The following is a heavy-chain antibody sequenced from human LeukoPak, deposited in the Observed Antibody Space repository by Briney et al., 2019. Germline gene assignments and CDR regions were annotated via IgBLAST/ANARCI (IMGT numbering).Heavy chain of an antibody. Sequence: GGSLRLSCAASGFTFSNYAMNWVRQAPGKGLEWVSVIRSSGSGGSTYYADSVKGRFTISRDNSKNTLYLQMNSLRAEDTAVYYCAKDIRRGCYLCAFDIWGQGTRVTVSS. D-gene: IGHD2-15*01. CDR1: GFTFSNYA. CDR2: IRSSGSGGST. CDR3: AKDIRRGCYLCAFDI. V-gene: IGHV3-23*01. J-gene: IGHJ3*02.